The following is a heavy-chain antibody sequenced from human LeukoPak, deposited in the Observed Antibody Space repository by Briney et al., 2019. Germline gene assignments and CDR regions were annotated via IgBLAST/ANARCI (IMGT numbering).Heavy chain of an antibody. CDR2: IRSKAYGGTT. V-gene: IGHV3-49*03. CDR1: GFTFGDYA. D-gene: IGHD4-11*01. J-gene: IGHJ6*02. Sequence: GGSLRLSCTASGFTFGDYAMSWFRQAPGKGLEWVGFIRSKAYGGTTEYAASVKGRFTISRDDSKSIAYLQMNSLKTEDTAVYYCTRIDYNLYYYYGMGVWGQGTTATVSS. CDR3: TRIDYNLYYYYGMGV.